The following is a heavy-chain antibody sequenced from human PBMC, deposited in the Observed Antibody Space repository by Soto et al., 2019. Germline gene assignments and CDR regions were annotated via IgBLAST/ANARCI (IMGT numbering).Heavy chain of an antibody. CDR3: AKPNLFCSSTSCYDY. CDR2: ISGSGGAT. D-gene: IGHD2-2*01. V-gene: IGHV3-23*01. J-gene: IGHJ4*02. Sequence: PGGSLRLSCEASGFTFSSYAMSWVRQAPGKGLDWVSTISGSGGATYYADSVKGRFTISRDNSKNTLYLHMNSLRAEDTAVYYCAKPNLFCSSTSCYDYWGQGTLVTVSS. CDR1: GFTFSSYA.